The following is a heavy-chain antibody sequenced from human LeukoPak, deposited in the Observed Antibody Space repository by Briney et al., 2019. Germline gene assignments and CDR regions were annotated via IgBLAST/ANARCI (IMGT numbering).Heavy chain of an antibody. V-gene: IGHV4-4*07. J-gene: IGHJ3*02. CDR3: ARGPYSYDSSGAFDI. D-gene: IGHD3-22*01. CDR1: GGSISTYY. CDR2: IYTSGST. Sequence: PSETLSLTCTVSGGSISTYYWSWIRQPAGKGLEWIGRIYTSGSTNYNPSLKSRVTISVDTSKNQFSLKLSSVTAADTAVYFCARGPYSYDSSGAFDIWGQGTMVTVSS.